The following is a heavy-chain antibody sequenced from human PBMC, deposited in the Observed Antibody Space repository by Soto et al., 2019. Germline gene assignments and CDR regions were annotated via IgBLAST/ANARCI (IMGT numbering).Heavy chain of an antibody. V-gene: IGHV1-18*01. CDR1: GYTFTSYG. CDR2: ISTFNGNT. D-gene: IGHD2-21*01. CDR3: ARERGLTVSTLLGY. Sequence: QVQLVQSGAEVKKPGASVKVSCKASGYTFTSYGINWVRQAPGQGLEWMGRISTFNGNTKFAPKFQVRVTMTTDTDTTTVYMELRSLRSNDTAVYYCARERGLTVSTLLGYWGQGTLVTVSS. J-gene: IGHJ4*02.